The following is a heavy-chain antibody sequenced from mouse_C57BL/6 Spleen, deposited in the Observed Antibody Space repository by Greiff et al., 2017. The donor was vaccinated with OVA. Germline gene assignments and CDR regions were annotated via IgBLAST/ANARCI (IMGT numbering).Heavy chain of an antibody. J-gene: IGHJ4*01. CDR1: GYSITSGYY. Sequence: EVQLVESGPGLVKPSQSLSLSCSVSGYSITSGYYWNWIRQFPGNKLEWMGYISYDGSTNYNPSLKNRISITRDTSKNQSFLKLNSVATEDTATYYYAGGLFYAMDYWGQGTSVTVSS. D-gene: IGHD3-3*01. V-gene: IGHV3-6*01. CDR2: ISYDGST. CDR3: AGGLFYAMDY.